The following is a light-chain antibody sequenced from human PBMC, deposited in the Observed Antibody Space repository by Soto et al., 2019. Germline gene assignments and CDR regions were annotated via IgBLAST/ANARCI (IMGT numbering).Light chain of an antibody. V-gene: IGLV7-43*01. CDR3: LLYYGGSLYV. Sequence: QALVTQEPPLTFSPGGTATPTFASTPGAVSSGLNPHWFQQKPGQAPRSLIYSTSSRHPWTPARFSGSLLGGKAALTLSGVQPEDEADYYCLLYYGGSLYVFGTGTKLTVL. J-gene: IGLJ1*01. CDR1: PGAVSSGLN. CDR2: STS.